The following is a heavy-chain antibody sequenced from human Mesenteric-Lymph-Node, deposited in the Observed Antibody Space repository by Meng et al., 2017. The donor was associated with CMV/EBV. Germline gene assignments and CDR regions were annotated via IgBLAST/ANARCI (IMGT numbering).Heavy chain of an antibody. V-gene: IGHV4-39*01. D-gene: IGHD3-10*01. CDR3: ARPHYYGSGSSPWFDP. CDR2: IYYSGST. J-gene: IGHJ5*02. Sequence: QRQLQESGPGLVKPSETLSLTCTVPGGSISSSSYYWGWIRQPPGKGLEWIGSIYYSGSTYYNPSLKSRVTISVDTSKNQFSLKLSSVTAADTAVYYCARPHYYGSGSSPWFDPWGQGTLVTVSS. CDR1: GGSISSSSYY.